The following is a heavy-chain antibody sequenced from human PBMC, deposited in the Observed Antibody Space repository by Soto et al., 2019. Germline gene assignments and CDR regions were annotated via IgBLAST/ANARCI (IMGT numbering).Heavy chain of an antibody. Sequence: EVQLLESGGGLVQPGGSLRLSCAASGFTFSSYAMSWVRQAPGKGLEWVSAISGSGVSTYYADSVKGRFTISRDNSKNTLYQQMNSLRAEDTAVYYCAKELQYSSGWSLVDYWGQGTLVTVSS. CDR1: GFTFSSYA. D-gene: IGHD6-19*01. J-gene: IGHJ4*02. CDR3: AKELQYSSGWSLVDY. CDR2: ISGSGVST. V-gene: IGHV3-23*01.